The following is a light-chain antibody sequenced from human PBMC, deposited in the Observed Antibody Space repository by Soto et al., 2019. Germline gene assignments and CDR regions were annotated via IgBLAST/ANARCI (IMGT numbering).Light chain of an antibody. J-gene: IGKJ1*01. Sequence: DIVMTQTPLSLSVTLGQPAAISCRSSESLVDRNGNTYLSWYHQRPGQPPRLLIHKVSNRFSGVPGRFSGSGAGTDFTLEISRVEAEDVGIYYCLQGTLWWTFGQGTKVEI. CDR1: ESLVDRNGNTY. V-gene: IGKV2-24*01. CDR3: LQGTLWWT. CDR2: KVS.